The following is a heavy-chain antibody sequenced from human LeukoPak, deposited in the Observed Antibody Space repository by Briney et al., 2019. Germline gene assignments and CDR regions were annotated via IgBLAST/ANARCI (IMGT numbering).Heavy chain of an antibody. J-gene: IGHJ1*01. CDR2: ITPNTDRT. CDR3: AIMHGYYDGSGYWVQ. V-gene: IGHV3-23*01. CDR1: GFTFGSYG. D-gene: IGHD3-22*01. Sequence: GGSLRLSCAASGFTFGSYGMSWVRQAPGKGLEWVSFITPNTDRTSYADSVEGRFTISRDNPRNTLYMQMNSLRDEDTAVYYCAIMHGYYDGSGYWVQWGQGTLVTVSS.